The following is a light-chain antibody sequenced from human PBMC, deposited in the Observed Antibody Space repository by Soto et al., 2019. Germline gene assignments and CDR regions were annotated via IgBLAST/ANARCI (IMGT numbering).Light chain of an antibody. CDR2: RNN. Sequence: QSVLTQPPSASGTPRQRVTISCSGSSSNIGSNYVFWYQHLPGTAPKLLIYRNNQRPSGVPDRFSGSKSGTSASLAISGLRSEDETDYYCAAWDDSLSGVVFGGGTQLTV. CDR1: SSNIGSNY. V-gene: IGLV1-47*01. CDR3: AAWDDSLSGVV. J-gene: IGLJ2*01.